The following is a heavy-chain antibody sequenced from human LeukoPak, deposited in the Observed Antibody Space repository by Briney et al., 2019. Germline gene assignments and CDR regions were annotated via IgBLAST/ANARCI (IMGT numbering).Heavy chain of an antibody. J-gene: IGHJ4*02. D-gene: IGHD4-17*01. CDR3: ARLFGDYVAPFDF. CDR2: IYHSGST. CDR1: GGSISSSSYY. Sequence: KPSETLSLTCTVSGGSISSSSYYWGWIRQPPGKGLEWVGSIYHSGSTFYNPSLKSRVTISVDTSKNQFSLKLTSVTAADTAVYYCARLFGDYVAPFDFWGQGTLVTVSS. V-gene: IGHV4-39*07.